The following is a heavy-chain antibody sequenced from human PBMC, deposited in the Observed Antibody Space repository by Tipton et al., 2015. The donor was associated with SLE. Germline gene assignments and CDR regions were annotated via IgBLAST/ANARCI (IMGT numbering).Heavy chain of an antibody. CDR2: NSGSGAGT. V-gene: IGHV3-23*01. Sequence: SLRLSCAASGFTFTNYAMTWVRQAPGKGLEWFAGNSGSGAGTYYADSVKGRFTISRDTSQNSLYLQMSSLRAEDTAVYYCARDRHDFGSDYLFDTWGQGTLVTVSS. J-gene: IGHJ5*02. D-gene: IGHD3-3*01. CDR1: GFTFTNYA. CDR3: ARDRHDFGSDYLFDT.